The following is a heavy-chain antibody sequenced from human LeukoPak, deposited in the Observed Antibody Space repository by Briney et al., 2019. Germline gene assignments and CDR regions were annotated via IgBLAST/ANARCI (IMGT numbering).Heavy chain of an antibody. CDR1: GVSFSGYY. V-gene: IGHV4-34*01. J-gene: IGHJ4*02. CDR3: TRGPTYYYGSGSPYFDY. CDR2: INHSGST. Sequence: KPSETLSLTCAVYGVSFSGYYWSWIRQPPAKGLEWIGEINHSGSTNYNPSLKSRVTISVDTSKNQFSLKLSSVTAADTAVYYCTRGPTYYYGSGSPYFDYWGQGTLVTVSS. D-gene: IGHD3-10*01.